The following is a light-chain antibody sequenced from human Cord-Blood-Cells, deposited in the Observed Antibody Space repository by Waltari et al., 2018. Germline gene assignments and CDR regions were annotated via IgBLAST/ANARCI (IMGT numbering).Light chain of an antibody. V-gene: IGKV3-11*01. CDR1: QSVSSY. Sequence: EIVLTQSPATLSLSPGERATLSCRASQSVSSYLAWYQQNPGQAPRLLIYDASNRATGIPARFSGSGSGTDFTLTISSLEPEDFVVYYCQQRSNWLTFGQGTKVEIK. CDR2: DAS. J-gene: IGKJ1*01. CDR3: QQRSNWLT.